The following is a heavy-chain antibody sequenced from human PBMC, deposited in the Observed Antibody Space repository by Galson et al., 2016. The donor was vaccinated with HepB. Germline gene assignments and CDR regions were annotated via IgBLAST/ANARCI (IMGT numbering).Heavy chain of an antibody. Sequence: QSGAEVKKPGESLKISCKASGYTFSRYGISWVRQAPGQGLEWMGWISAYNGHTNYAQKVQGRVTMTTDTSTSTAYMELRSLTSDDPAVYYCARDGDSAAGKVFHHWGQGTLVTVSS. CDR2: ISAYNGHT. D-gene: IGHD6-13*01. CDR1: GYTFSRYG. V-gene: IGHV1-18*01. CDR3: ARDGDSAAGKVFHH. J-gene: IGHJ1*01.